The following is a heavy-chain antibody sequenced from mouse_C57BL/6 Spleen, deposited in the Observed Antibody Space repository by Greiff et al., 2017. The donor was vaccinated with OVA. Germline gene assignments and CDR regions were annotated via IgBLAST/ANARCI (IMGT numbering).Heavy chain of an antibody. CDR3: ARSGASWFAY. V-gene: IGHV1-55*01. J-gene: IGHJ3*01. CDR2: IYPGSGST. D-gene: IGHD3-1*01. Sequence: QVHVKQSGAELVKPGASVKMSCKASGYTFTSYWITWVKQRPGQGLEWIGDIYPGSGSTNYNEKSKSKATLTVDTSSSTAYMQLSSLTSEDSAVYYCARSGASWFAYWGQGTLVTVSA. CDR1: GYTFTSYW.